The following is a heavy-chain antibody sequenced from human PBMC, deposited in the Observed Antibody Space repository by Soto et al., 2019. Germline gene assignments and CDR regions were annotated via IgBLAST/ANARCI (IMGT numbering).Heavy chain of an antibody. J-gene: IGHJ3*02. V-gene: IGHV1-69*02. CDR3: ASPSPLTDIVVVVAATDDAFDI. CDR1: GGTFSSYT. CDR2: IIPILGIA. Sequence: QVQLVQSGAEVKKPGSSVKVSCKASGGTFSSYTISWVRQAPGQGLEWMGRIIPILGIANYAQKFQGRVTITADKSTSSAYMEQSSLRSEDTAVYYCASPSPLTDIVVVVAATDDAFDIWGQGTMVTVSS. D-gene: IGHD2-15*01.